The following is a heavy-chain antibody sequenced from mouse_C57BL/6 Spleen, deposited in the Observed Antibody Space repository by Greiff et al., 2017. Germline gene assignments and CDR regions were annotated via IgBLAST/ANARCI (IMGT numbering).Heavy chain of an antibody. V-gene: IGHV1-54*01. CDR1: GYAFTNYL. CDR3: ARGEDYDAWVAY. Sequence: VQLQQSGAELVRPGPSVKVSCKASGYAFTNYLIEWVKQRPGQGLEWIGVINPGSGGTNDNEKFKGKATLTADKSSSTAYMQLSSLTSEDSAVYFCARGEDYDAWVAYWGQGTLVTVSA. D-gene: IGHD2-4*01. J-gene: IGHJ3*01. CDR2: INPGSGGT.